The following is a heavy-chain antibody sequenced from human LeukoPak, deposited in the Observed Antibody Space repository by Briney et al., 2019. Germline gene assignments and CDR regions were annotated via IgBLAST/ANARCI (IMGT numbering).Heavy chain of an antibody. J-gene: IGHJ4*02. CDR3: AKQAYYYDSSGYYFDY. V-gene: IGHV3-23*01. D-gene: IGHD3-22*01. CDR2: ISGSGGST. CDR1: GFTFSSYA. Sequence: GSLRLSCAASGFTFSSYAMSWVRQAPGKGLEWVSAISGSGGSTYYADSVKGRSTISRDNSKNTLYLQMNSLRAEDTAVYYCAKQAYYYDSSGYYFDYWGQGTLVTVSS.